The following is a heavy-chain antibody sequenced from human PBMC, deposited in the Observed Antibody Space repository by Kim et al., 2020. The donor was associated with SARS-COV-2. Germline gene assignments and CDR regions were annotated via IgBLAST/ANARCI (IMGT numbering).Heavy chain of an antibody. V-gene: IGHV4-34*01. Sequence: SETLSLTCAVYGGSFSGYYWSWIRQPPGKGLEWIGEINHSGSTNYNPSLKSRVTISVDTSKNQFSLKLSSVTAADTAVYYCARGSNYGSGSSMVYYFDYWGQGTLVTVSS. CDR3: ARGSNYGSGSSMVYYFDY. D-gene: IGHD3-10*01. CDR1: GGSFSGYY. J-gene: IGHJ4*02. CDR2: INHSGST.